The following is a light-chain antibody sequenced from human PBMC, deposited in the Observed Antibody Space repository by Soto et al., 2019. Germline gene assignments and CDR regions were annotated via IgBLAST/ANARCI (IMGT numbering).Light chain of an antibody. CDR1: QSVSDMY. CDR2: AS. Sequence: EIVLTQSPGTLSLSPGERATISCRASQSVSDMYLAWYQQKPGQAPRLLIYASNRATGIPDRFSGSGSGTDFTLTISTLEPEDFAVYYCQHYGTSALFGPGTKVEIK. V-gene: IGKV3-20*01. J-gene: IGKJ3*01. CDR3: QHYGTSAL.